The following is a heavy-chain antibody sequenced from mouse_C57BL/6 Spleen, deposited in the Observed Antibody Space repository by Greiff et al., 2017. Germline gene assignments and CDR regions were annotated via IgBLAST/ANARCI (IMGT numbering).Heavy chain of an antibody. D-gene: IGHD1-1*01. CDR2: ISSGGSYT. CDR3: ARPYYYGSSYWFAY. CDR1: GFTFSSYG. Sequence: EVHLVESGGDLVKPGGSLKLSCAASGFTFSSYGMSWVRQTPDKRLEWVATISSGGSYTYYPDSVKGRFTISRDNAKNTLYLQMSSLKSEDTAMYYCARPYYYGSSYWFAYWGQGTLVTVSA. J-gene: IGHJ3*01. V-gene: IGHV5-6*01.